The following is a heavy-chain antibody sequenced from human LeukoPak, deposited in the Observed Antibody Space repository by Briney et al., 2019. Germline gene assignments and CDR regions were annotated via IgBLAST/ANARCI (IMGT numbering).Heavy chain of an antibody. V-gene: IGHV4-39*01. CDR1: GGSISSSSYY. D-gene: IGHD3-3*01. CDR3: ARGDYDFWSGFPHYYYYYYMDV. CDR2: IYYSGST. J-gene: IGHJ6*03. Sequence: SETLSLTCTVSGGSISSSSYYWGWIRQPPGKGLEWIGSIYYSGSTYYNPSLKSRVTISVDTSKNQFSLKLSSVTAADTAVYYCARGDYDFWSGFPHYYYYYYMDVWGKGTTVTVSS.